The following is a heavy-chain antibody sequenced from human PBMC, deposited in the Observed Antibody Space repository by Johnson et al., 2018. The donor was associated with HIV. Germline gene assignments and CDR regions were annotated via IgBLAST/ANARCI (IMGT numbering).Heavy chain of an antibody. Sequence: VQLVVSGGGLVKPGGSLRLSCSAPGFTFSDYYMRWIRQAPGKGLVWVSRTNSDGSSTSSAASVLGRFTISRDNAKNTLYLQMNNLRDEDTAVYYCARGHGGGEDALDIWGQGTMVTVSS. CDR1: GFTFSDYY. CDR2: TNSDGSST. D-gene: IGHD3-16*01. CDR3: ARGHGGGEDALDI. J-gene: IGHJ3*02. V-gene: IGHV3-74*02.